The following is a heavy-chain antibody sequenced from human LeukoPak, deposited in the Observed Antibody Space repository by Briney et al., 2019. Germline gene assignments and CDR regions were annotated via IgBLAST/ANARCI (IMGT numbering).Heavy chain of an antibody. CDR1: GGSISSYY. Sequence: SETLSLTCAVYGGSISSYYWSWIRQPPGKGLKWIGYIYYSGSTNYNPSLKSRVTISVDTSKNQFSLKLSSVTAADTAVYYCARGNAYYYYYYMDVWGKGTTVTISS. CDR2: IYYSGST. J-gene: IGHJ6*03. V-gene: IGHV4-59*01. CDR3: ARGNAYYYYYYMDV.